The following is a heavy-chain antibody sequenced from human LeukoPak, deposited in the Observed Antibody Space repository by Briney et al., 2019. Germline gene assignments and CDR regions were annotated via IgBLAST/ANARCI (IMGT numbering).Heavy chain of an antibody. CDR3: ARVTGYMVEDYFDY. V-gene: IGHV4-59*01. D-gene: IGHD6-13*01. Sequence: SETLSLTCTVSGGSISSYYWSWIRQPPGKGLEWIGYIYYSGSANYHPSLKSRVTISVDTSKNRFSLRLSSVTAADTAVYYCARVTGYMVEDYFDYWGQGTLVTVSS. J-gene: IGHJ4*02. CDR2: IYYSGSA. CDR1: GGSISSYY.